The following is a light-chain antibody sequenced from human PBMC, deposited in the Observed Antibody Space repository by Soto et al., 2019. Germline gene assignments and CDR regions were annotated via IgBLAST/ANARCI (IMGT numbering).Light chain of an antibody. J-gene: IGKJ2*01. V-gene: IGKV3-15*01. Sequence: EIVITQSPATLSVSPGERATLSCRASQSVSSNLAWYQQKPGQPPRLLIYGASTRATGIPARFSGSGSGTEFTLTISSXQSEDFAVHYCQQYNNWPPTFGQGTKVDIK. CDR1: QSVSSN. CDR2: GAS. CDR3: QQYNNWPPT.